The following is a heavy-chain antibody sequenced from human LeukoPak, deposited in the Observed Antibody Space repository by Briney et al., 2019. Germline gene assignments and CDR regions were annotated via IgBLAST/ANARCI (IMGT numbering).Heavy chain of an antibody. CDR2: IYYSGST. D-gene: IGHD3-22*01. V-gene: IGHV4-59*08. CDR1: GGSISSYY. J-gene: IGHJ4*02. CDR3: ARHAREEYYDSSGYFDY. Sequence: SETLSLTCTVSGGSISSYYWSWIRQPPGKGLEWIGYIYYSGSTNYNPSLKSRLTISVDTSKNQFSLKLSSVTAADTAVYYCARHAREEYYDSSGYFDYWGQGTLVTVSS.